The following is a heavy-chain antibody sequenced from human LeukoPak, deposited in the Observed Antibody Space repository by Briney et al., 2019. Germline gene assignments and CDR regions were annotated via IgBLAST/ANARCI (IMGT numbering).Heavy chain of an antibody. V-gene: IGHV3-9*01. J-gene: IGHJ4*02. Sequence: PGRSLRPSCAASGFTFDDYAMHWVRQAPGKGLEWVSGISWNSGSIGYADSVKGRFTISRDNAKNSLYLQMNRLRAEDTSLYYCAKDLGYSSSWYYFDYWGQGTLVTVSS. D-gene: IGHD6-13*01. CDR2: ISWNSGSI. CDR3: AKDLGYSSSWYYFDY. CDR1: GFTFDDYA.